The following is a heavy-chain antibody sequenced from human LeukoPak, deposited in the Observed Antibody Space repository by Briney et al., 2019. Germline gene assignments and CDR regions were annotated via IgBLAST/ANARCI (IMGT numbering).Heavy chain of an antibody. D-gene: IGHD3-10*01. CDR2: INPNSGGT. J-gene: IGHJ4*02. Sequence: ASVKVSCKASGYTFTGYYMHWVRQAPGQGLEWMGRINPNSGGTNYAQKFQGRVTMTRNTSISTAYMELSRLRSDDTAMYYCASLSMLRGVPRSKYWGQGTLVTVSS. CDR1: GYTFTGYY. CDR3: ASLSMLRGVPRSKY. V-gene: IGHV1-2*06.